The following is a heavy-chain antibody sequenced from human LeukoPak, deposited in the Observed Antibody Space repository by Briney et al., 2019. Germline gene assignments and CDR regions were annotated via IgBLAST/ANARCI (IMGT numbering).Heavy chain of an antibody. D-gene: IGHD2-2*01. CDR2: IYYSGST. CDR1: GGSISSYY. J-gene: IGHJ5*02. V-gene: IGHV4-59*01. CDR3: AKGYCSSTSCYNWFDP. Sequence: PSETLSLTCTVSGGSISSYYWSWIRQPPGKGLEWIGYIYYSGSTNYNPSLKSRVTISVDTSKNQFSLKLSSVTAADTAVYYCAKGYCSSTSCYNWFDPWGQGTPVTVSS.